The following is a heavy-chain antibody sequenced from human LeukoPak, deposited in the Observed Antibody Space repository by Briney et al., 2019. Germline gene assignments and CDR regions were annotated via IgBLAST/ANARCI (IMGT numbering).Heavy chain of an antibody. CDR2: INPSGGST. CDR1: GYTFIRYY. Sequence: ASVNVSCKASGYTFIRYYIYWVRQAPGQGLEWMGVINPSGGSTTYAQKFQGRVTLTMDTSTNTVYMELSSLRSEDTAIYYCAYDLYSSFPGGGWFDPWGQGTLVTVSS. CDR3: AYDLYSSFPGGGWFDP. V-gene: IGHV1-46*01. J-gene: IGHJ5*02. D-gene: IGHD6-6*01.